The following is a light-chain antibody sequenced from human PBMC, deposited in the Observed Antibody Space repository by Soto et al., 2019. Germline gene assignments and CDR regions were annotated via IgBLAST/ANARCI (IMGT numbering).Light chain of an antibody. CDR2: AAS. V-gene: IGKV3-20*01. J-gene: IGKJ1*01. CDR3: HQYGSSPRT. CDR1: QSVSSSY. Sequence: EVVMTQSPASLSASPGERVTLSCRASQSVSSSYLAWYQQKPGQAPRLLIYAASSRATGIPDRFSGSGSGTDFTLTISRLEPEDFAVYYCHQYGSSPRTFGQGTKVDIK.